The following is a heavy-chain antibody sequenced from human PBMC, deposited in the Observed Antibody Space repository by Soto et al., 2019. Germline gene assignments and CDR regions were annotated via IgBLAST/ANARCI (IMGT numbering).Heavy chain of an antibody. V-gene: IGHV3-30*02. CDR3: AKDHAYSVTTSGYHYYYYMDV. J-gene: IGHJ6*03. Sequence: GGSLRLSCAASGFTFSSYGMHWVRQAPGKGLEWVAVIWYDGSNKYYADSVKGRFTISRDNSKNTLYLQMNSLRAEDTAVYYCAKDHAYSVTTSGYHYYYYMDVWGKGTTVTVSS. CDR2: IWYDGSNK. D-gene: IGHD4-17*01. CDR1: GFTFSSYG.